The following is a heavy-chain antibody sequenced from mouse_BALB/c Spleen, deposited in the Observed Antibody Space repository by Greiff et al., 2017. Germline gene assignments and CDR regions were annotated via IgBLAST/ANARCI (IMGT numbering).Heavy chain of an antibody. CDR1: GFTFSSYG. Sequence: EVKLMESGGDLVKPGGSLKLSCAASGFTFSSYGMSWVRQTPDKRLEWVATISSGGSYTYYPDSVKGRFTISRDNAKNTLYLQMSSLKSEDTAMYYCARHLPLYYAMDYWGQGTSVTVSS. CDR3: ARHLPLYYAMDY. CDR2: ISSGGSYT. V-gene: IGHV5-6*01. J-gene: IGHJ4*01.